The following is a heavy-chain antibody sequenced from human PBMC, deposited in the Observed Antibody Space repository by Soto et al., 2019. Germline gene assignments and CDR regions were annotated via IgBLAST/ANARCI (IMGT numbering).Heavy chain of an antibody. CDR3: ARRALPQCINGVCYKDGFWDY. V-gene: IGHV4-31*03. CDR2: IYYSGTT. D-gene: IGHD2-8*01. CDR1: GGSVSSGGYY. Sequence: SETLSLTCTVSGGSVSSGGYYWSWIRLHPGTGLEWIGYIYYSGTTYFNPSLKWRASIALDTSKNEFSLKLTSVTAADTAVYYCARRALPQCINGVCYKDGFWDYWGQGALVTVSS. J-gene: IGHJ4*02.